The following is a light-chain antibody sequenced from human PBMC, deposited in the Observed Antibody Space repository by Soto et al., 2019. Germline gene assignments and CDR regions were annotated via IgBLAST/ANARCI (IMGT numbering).Light chain of an antibody. CDR2: AAS. CDR1: QSISTY. V-gene: IGKV1-39*01. Sequence: DIQMTQAPSSLSASVGDRVTITCRASQSISTYLNWYQQKPGQAPKLLICAASSLQSGVPSRFSASRSGTDFTLNIRSLQPDDFATYFRQQGYNTPLTFRGLTKLDIK. CDR3: QQGYNTPLT. J-gene: IGKJ4*01.